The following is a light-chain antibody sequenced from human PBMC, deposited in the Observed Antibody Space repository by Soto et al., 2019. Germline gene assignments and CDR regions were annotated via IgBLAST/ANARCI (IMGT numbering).Light chain of an antibody. Sequence: EIVMTQSPATLSVSPGERATLSCRASQSVSSNFAWYQQKPGQAPTLLSYGASTRATGIPARFSGSGSGTEFTLTISSLQSADFAVYYCQQYNNWPPISFGQGTRLEIK. V-gene: IGKV3-15*01. CDR3: QQYNNWPPIS. CDR2: GAS. J-gene: IGKJ5*01. CDR1: QSVSSN.